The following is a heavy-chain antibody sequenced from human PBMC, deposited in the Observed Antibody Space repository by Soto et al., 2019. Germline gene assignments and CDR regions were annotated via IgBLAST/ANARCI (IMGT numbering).Heavy chain of an antibody. Sequence: GASVKVSCKASGYTFTGYYMHWVRQAPGQGLEWMGWINPNSGGTNYAQKFQGWVTMTRDTSISTAYMELSRLRSDDTAVYYCARAYYDILTGMNYYYYYGMDVWGQGTTVTVSS. V-gene: IGHV1-2*04. CDR3: ARAYYDILTGMNYYYYYGMDV. J-gene: IGHJ6*02. D-gene: IGHD3-9*01. CDR1: GYTFTGYY. CDR2: INPNSGGT.